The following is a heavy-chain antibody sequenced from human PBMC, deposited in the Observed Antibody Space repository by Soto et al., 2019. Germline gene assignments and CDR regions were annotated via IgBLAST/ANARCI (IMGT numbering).Heavy chain of an antibody. CDR3: ARGDSGGRLGYYYYYMDV. V-gene: IGHV4-34*01. CDR2: INHSGST. J-gene: IGHJ6*03. Sequence: SETLSLTCAVYGGSFSGYYWSWIRQPPGKGLEWIGEINHSGSTNYNPSLKSRVTISVDTSKNQFSLKLSSVTAADTAVYYCARGDSGGRLGYYYYYMDVWGKGTTVTVSS. CDR1: GGSFSGYY. D-gene: IGHD2-15*01.